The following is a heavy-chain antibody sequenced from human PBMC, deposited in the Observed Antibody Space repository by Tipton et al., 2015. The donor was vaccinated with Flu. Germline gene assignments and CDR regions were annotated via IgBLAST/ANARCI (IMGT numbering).Heavy chain of an antibody. CDR2: IYSGGGT. Sequence: TLSLTCTVSGGSITSGVYYWCWIRQSAGKGLEWIGRIYSGGGTNFSPSLKSRISISLDTSKNQVSLSLRSVTASDTAVYYCGRSGRSGMPIDSWGQGTLVTVSS. D-gene: IGHD2-15*01. CDR1: GGSITSGVYY. V-gene: IGHV4-61*02. J-gene: IGHJ4*02. CDR3: GRSGRSGMPIDS.